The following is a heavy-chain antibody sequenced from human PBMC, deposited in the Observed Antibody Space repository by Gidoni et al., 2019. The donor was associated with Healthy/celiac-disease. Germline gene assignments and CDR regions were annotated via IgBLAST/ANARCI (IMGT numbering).Heavy chain of an antibody. V-gene: IGHV4-61*01. J-gene: IGHJ6*02. Sequence: QVQLQESGPGLVKPSETLSLTCTVPGGSVSSGSYYWSWIRQPPGKGLEWIGYIYYSGSTNYNPSLKSRVTISVDTSKNQFSLKLSSVTAADTAVYYCARARIRIAAAGTEDYGMDVWGQGTTVTVSS. CDR1: GGSVSSGSYY. CDR3: ARARIRIAAAGTEDYGMDV. CDR2: IYYSGST. D-gene: IGHD6-13*01.